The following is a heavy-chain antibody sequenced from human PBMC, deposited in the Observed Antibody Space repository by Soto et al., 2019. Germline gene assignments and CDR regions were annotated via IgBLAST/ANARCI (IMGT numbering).Heavy chain of an antibody. CDR2: INTDGSVA. CDR1: GLTFRSYW. CDR3: VRDMQWWSLDS. V-gene: IGHV3-74*03. Sequence: EVQLVESGGGLVQPGESLRLSCAASGLTFRSYWMHWVRQAPGKGLVWVSRINTDGSVAMYVDSVKGRFTSSRDNAKNTLYLHMNSLRAEDTAVYYWVRDMQWWSLDSWGQGTLVTVSS. J-gene: IGHJ4*02. D-gene: IGHD2-15*01.